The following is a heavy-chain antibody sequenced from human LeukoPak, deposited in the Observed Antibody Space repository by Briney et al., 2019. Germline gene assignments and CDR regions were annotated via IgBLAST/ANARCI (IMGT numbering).Heavy chain of an antibody. V-gene: IGHV1-69*13. CDR3: ARLDCSSTSCLFDY. CDR1: GGTFSSYA. Sequence: GASVKVSCKASGGTFSSYAISWVRQAPGQGPEWMGGIIPIFGTADYAQKFQGRVTITADESTSTAYMELSSLRSEDTAVYYCARLDCSSTSCLFDYWGQGTLVTVSS. J-gene: IGHJ4*02. D-gene: IGHD2-2*01. CDR2: IIPIFGTA.